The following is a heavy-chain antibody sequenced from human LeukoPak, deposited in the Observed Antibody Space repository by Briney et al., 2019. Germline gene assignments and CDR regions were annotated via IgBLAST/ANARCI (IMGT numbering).Heavy chain of an antibody. D-gene: IGHD1/OR15-1a*01. Sequence: NPGGSLRLSCAASGFTFSNAWMSWVRQAPGKGLEWVGRIKSKTDGGTTDYAAPVKGRFTISRDDPKNTLYLQMNSLKAEGTAVYYCTTRYNWNNGVTFDYWGQGTLVTVSS. CDR1: GFTFSNAW. J-gene: IGHJ4*02. V-gene: IGHV3-15*01. CDR3: TTRYNWNNGVTFDY. CDR2: IKSKTDGGTT.